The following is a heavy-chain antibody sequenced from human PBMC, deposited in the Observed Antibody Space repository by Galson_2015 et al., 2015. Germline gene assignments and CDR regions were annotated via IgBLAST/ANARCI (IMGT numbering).Heavy chain of an antibody. J-gene: IGHJ4*02. V-gene: IGHV1-18*04. CDR3: VRDPAYTGWFDY. Sequence: SVKVSCKASGYTFANYGLSWVRQAPGQGLEWMGWISAYNGNANYAQKLQGRVTMTTDTSTSTAYMEVRSLRSDDTAVYYCVRDPAYTGWFDYWGQGTLVTVSS. CDR1: GYTFANYG. CDR2: ISAYNGNA. D-gene: IGHD6-19*01.